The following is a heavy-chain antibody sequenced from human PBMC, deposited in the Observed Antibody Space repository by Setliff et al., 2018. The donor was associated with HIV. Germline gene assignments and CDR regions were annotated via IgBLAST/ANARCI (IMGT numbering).Heavy chain of an antibody. Sequence: ASVKVSCKPSGGSFNTYSISWVRQAPGQGLEWMGGIITILGGVTKYAQKFQGRVTITEDESTNTAYMELSSLRSEDTAVYYCAGLYGDYWGQGTLVTVSS. CDR1: GGSFNTYS. V-gene: IGHV1-69*10. CDR2: IITILGGVT. D-gene: IGHD2-2*02. J-gene: IGHJ4*02. CDR3: AGLYGDY.